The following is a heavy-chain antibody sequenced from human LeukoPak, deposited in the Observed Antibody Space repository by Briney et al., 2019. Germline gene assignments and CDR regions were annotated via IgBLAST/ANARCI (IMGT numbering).Heavy chain of an antibody. Sequence: GGSLRLSCAASGFTFSSYAMSWVRQAPGKGLEWVSAISGSGGSTYYADSVKGRFTISRDNSKNTLHLQMNSLRAEDTAVYYCAKDYYDSSGYYYDSGTSYFDYWGQGTLVTVSS. CDR3: AKDYYDSSGYYYDSGTSYFDY. V-gene: IGHV3-23*01. CDR1: GFTFSSYA. J-gene: IGHJ4*02. CDR2: ISGSGGST. D-gene: IGHD3-22*01.